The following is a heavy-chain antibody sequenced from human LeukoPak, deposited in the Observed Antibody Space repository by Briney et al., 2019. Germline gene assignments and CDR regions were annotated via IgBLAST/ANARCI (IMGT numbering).Heavy chain of an antibody. D-gene: IGHD3-10*01. CDR3: ARGIKFLDY. V-gene: IGHV3-30*02. CDR2: IRYDGSNK. J-gene: IGHJ4*02. CDR1: GFTFGSFG. Sequence: GGSLRLSCAASGFTFGSFGMHWVRQAPGKGLEWVAFIRYDGSNKYCADSVKGRFTISRDNSKNTLYLQMNSLRAEDTAVYYCARGIKFLDYWGQGTLVTVSS.